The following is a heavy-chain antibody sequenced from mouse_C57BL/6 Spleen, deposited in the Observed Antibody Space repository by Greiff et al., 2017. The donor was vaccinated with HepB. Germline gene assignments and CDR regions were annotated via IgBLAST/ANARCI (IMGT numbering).Heavy chain of an antibody. D-gene: IGHD2-4*01. CDR3: ARPLYYDYDGFAY. CDR1: GFTFSSYG. CDR2: ISSGGSYT. J-gene: IGHJ3*01. V-gene: IGHV5-6*01. Sequence: EVQGVESGGDLVKPGGSLKLSCAASGFTFSSYGMSWVRQTPDKRLEWVATISSGGSYTYYPDSVKGRFTISRDNAKNTRYLQMSSLKSEDTAMYSCARPLYYDYDGFAYWGQGTLVTVSA.